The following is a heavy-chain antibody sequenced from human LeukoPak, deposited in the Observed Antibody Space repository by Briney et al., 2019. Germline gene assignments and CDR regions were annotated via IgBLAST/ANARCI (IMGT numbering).Heavy chain of an antibody. CDR2: TKQDGSEE. V-gene: IGHV3-7*01. J-gene: IGHJ6*03. CDR3: ARDYGGYYGSWSKGNYYYYMDV. CDR1: GFTFTDYW. Sequence: GGSLRLSGGSFGFTFTDYWMTWVGQAPEKGLDWVANTKQDGSEEYHVHSVKGRFTICRDNAKSSLFLQMHSRRVDGPAVLCCARDYGGYYGSWSKGNYYYYMDVWGKGTTVTVSS. D-gene: IGHD3-10*01.